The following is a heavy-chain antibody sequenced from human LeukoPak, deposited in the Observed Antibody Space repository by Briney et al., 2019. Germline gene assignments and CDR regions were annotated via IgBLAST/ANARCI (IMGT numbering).Heavy chain of an antibody. Sequence: ASVKVSCKASGYTFTSYYMHWVRQAPGQGLEWMGIINPSGGSTSYAQKFQGRVTMTRDTSTSTVYMELSSLRSDDTAVYYCARSGTPYYTAMDWFDPWGQGTLVTVSS. V-gene: IGHV1-46*01. CDR1: GYTFTSYY. J-gene: IGHJ5*02. CDR3: ARSGTPYYTAMDWFDP. CDR2: INPSGGST. D-gene: IGHD5-18*01.